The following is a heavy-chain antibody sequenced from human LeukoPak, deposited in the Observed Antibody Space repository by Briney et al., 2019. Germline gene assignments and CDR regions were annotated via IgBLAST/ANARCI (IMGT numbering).Heavy chain of an antibody. J-gene: IGHJ4*02. V-gene: IGHV3-11*04. CDR2: ISRGGSTR. CDR1: GFTFSDYY. CDR3: AREGYSCGYCDY. Sequence: GGSLRLSCAASGFTFSDYYMSWIRQAPGKGLEWVSYISRGGSTRYYADSVKGRFTISRDNAKNSLYLQMNSLRAEDTAVYYCAREGYSCGYCDYWGQGTLVTVSS. D-gene: IGHD5-18*01.